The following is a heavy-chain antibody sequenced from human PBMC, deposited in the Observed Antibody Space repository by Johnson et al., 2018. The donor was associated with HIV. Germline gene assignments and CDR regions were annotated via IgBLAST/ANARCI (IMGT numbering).Heavy chain of an antibody. J-gene: IGHJ3*02. CDR2: IGTAGDT. Sequence: MQLVESGGGLVQPGWSLRLSCAASGFTFSSYDMHWVRQATGKGLEWVSAIGTAGDTYYPGSVKGRFTISRENAKNSLYLQMNSLRAGDTAVYYCARDTHGEGAFDIWGQGTMVTVSS. D-gene: IGHD3-10*01. V-gene: IGHV3-13*01. CDR1: GFTFSSYD. CDR3: ARDTHGEGAFDI.